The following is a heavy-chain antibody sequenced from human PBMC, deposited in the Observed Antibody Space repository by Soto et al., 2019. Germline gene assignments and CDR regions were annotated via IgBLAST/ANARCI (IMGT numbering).Heavy chain of an antibody. D-gene: IGHD2-15*01. CDR2: IIPILGIA. J-gene: IGHJ4*02. CDR3: ARDSELLPTDIDY. V-gene: IGHV1-69*04. Sequence: ASVKVSCKASGGTFSSYTISWVRQAPGQGLEWMGRIIPILGIANYAQKFQGRVTITADKSTSTAYMELSSLRSEDTAVYYCARDSELLPTDIDYWGQGTLVTVSS. CDR1: GGTFSSYT.